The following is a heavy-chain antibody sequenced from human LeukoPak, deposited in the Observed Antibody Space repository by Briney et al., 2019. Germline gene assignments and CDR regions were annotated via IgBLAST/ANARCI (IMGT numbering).Heavy chain of an antibody. CDR3: AKGKNTGSYLSHVDY. V-gene: IGHV3-43*01. J-gene: IGHJ4*02. D-gene: IGHD3-10*01. CDR1: GFTFSSHS. CDR2: ITWDGGST. Sequence: GGSLRLSCAASGFTFSSHSMNWVRQAPGKGLEWVSLITWDGGSTYYADSVKGRSTISRDNSKNSLYLQMNSLRTEDTALYYCAKGKNTGSYLSHVDYWGQGTLVTVSS.